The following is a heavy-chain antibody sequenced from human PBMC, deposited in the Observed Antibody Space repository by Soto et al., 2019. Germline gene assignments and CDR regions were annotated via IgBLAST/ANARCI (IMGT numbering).Heavy chain of an antibody. CDR2: INPSGGST. D-gene: IGHD3-3*01. CDR3: ARGTRITIFGVAEYNWFDP. CDR1: GYTFTSYY. J-gene: IGHJ5*02. Sequence: ASVKVSCKASGYTFTSYYMHWVRQAPGQGLEWMGIINPSGGSTSYAQKFQGRVTMTRDTSTSTVYMELSSLRSEDTAVYYCARGTRITIFGVAEYNWFDPWGQGTLVTVSS. V-gene: IGHV1-46*01.